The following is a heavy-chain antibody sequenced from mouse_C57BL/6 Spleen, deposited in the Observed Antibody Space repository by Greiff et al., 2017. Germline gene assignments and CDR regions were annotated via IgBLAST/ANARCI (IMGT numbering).Heavy chain of an antibody. V-gene: IGHV1-50*01. J-gene: IGHJ4*01. Sequence: VQLQQPGAELVKPGASVKLSCKASGYTFTSYWMQWVKQRPGQGLEWIGEIDPSDSYTNYNQKFKGKATLTVDTSSSTAYMQLSSLTSEDSAVYYCARGTLYAMDDWGQGTSVTVSS. CDR2: IDPSDSYT. CDR1: GYTFTSYW. CDR3: ARGTLYAMDD.